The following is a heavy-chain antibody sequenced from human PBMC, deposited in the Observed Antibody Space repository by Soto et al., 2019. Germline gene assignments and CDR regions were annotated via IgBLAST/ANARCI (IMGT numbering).Heavy chain of an antibody. CDR3: ADREGSGSYDHYDGMDV. CDR2: IIPIFGTA. V-gene: IGHV1-69*13. J-gene: IGHJ6*04. CDR1: GGTFSSYA. D-gene: IGHD3-10*01. Sequence: GASVKVSCKASGGTFSSYAISWVRQAPGQGLEWMGGIIPIFGTANYAQKFQGRVTITADESTSTAYVELSSLRSEDTAVYYCADREGSGSYDHYDGMDVWGKGTPVTVSS.